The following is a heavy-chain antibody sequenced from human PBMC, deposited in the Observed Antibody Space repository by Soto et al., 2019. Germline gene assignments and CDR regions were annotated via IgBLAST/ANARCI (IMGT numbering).Heavy chain of an antibody. CDR2: IYWDDDK. V-gene: IGHV2-5*02. CDR1: GFSLSTSGVG. CDR3: AHRHSSSWYDNGFDP. Sequence: QITLKESGPTLVKPTQTLTLTCTFSGFSLSTSGVGVGWIRQPPGKALEWLALIYWDDDKRYSPSLKSRLTIXTDPSXXQVVLTMTNMDPVDTATYYCAHRHSSSWYDNGFDPWGQGTLVTVSS. J-gene: IGHJ5*02. D-gene: IGHD6-13*01.